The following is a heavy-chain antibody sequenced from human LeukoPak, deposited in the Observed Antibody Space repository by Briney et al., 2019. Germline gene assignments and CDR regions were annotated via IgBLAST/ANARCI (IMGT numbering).Heavy chain of an antibody. V-gene: IGHV4-34*01. CDR3: ARGNHCTNGVCYTRRFDP. D-gene: IGHD2-8*01. CDR2: INHSGST. Sequence: SETLSLTCAVYGGSFSGYYWSWIRQPPGEGLEWIGEINHSGSTKYNPSLKSRVTISVKTSKNQCSLKLSSVTAADTAVYYCARGNHCTNGVCYTRRFDPWGQGTLVTVSS. CDR1: GGSFSGYY. J-gene: IGHJ5*02.